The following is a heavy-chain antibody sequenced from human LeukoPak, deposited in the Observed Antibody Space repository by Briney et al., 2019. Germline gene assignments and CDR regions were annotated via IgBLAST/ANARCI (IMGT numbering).Heavy chain of an antibody. V-gene: IGHV3-23*01. CDR3: ANYCGGGICPADY. CDR2: ISGSGDST. Sequence: GGSLRLSCAASGFTFSSYAMSWVRQAPGKGLEWVSAISGSGDSTYYADSVKGRFTISRDNSKNTLYLQVNSLRAEDTAVYYCANYCGGGICPADYWGQGTLVTVSS. CDR1: GFTFSSYA. D-gene: IGHD2-15*01. J-gene: IGHJ4*02.